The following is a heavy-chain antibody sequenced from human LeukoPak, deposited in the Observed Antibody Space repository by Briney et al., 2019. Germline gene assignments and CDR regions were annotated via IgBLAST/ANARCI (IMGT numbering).Heavy chain of an antibody. Sequence: ASVKVSCKASGYSFTSNGISWVRQAPGQGPEWMGWISSFNGNTKYAQKVQGRVTMTTDTSTSTAYMELRSLRSDDTAVYYCSRSSWPYYFDYWGQGTLVTVSS. D-gene: IGHD6-13*01. CDR3: SRSSWPYYFDY. CDR1: GYSFTSNG. V-gene: IGHV1-18*01. J-gene: IGHJ4*02. CDR2: ISSFNGNT.